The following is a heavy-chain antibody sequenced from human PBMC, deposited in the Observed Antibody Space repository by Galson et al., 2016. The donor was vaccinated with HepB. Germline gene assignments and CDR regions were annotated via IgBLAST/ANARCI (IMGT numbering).Heavy chain of an antibody. CDR2: MSYDGSTK. J-gene: IGHJ6*02. CDR3: AREVHSDDFWSGYTLSYYGMDV. CDR1: GFTVNSYG. Sequence: SLRLSCAASGFTVNSYGVHWVRQTPGKRLEWMAVMSYDGSTKKYADSVKGRFTISRDNSKNTVYLQMNRLRPEDTAVYYCAREVHSDDFWSGYTLSYYGMDVWGQGAAVTVSS. V-gene: IGHV3-30*03. D-gene: IGHD3-3*01.